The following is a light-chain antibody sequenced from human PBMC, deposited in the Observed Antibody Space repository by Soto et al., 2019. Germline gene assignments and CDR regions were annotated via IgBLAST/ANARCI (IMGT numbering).Light chain of an antibody. J-gene: IGLJ3*02. CDR1: ASDIGTYNS. CDR3: SSYTTTLWV. V-gene: IGLV2-14*01. Sequence: QSALTQPASVSGSPGQSITISCTGTASDIGTYNSVSWFQQYPGKAPKLIIYGVSNRPSGVSNRFSGSKSGNAASLTISGLQAEDEADYYCSSYTTTLWVFGGGTKLTVL. CDR2: GVS.